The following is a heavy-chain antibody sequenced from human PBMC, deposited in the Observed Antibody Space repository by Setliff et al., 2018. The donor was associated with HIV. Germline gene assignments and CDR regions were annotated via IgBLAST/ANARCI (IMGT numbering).Heavy chain of an antibody. V-gene: IGHV1-69*13. CDR3: ARTTLVDTAMVNYVGDY. CDR2: IIPIFGTA. D-gene: IGHD5-18*01. CDR1: GDSFSSYS. J-gene: IGHJ4*02. Sequence: SVKVSCKVSGDSFSSYSFSWVRQAPGQGLEWMGGIIPIFGTANYAQKFQGRVTITADESTSTAYMELSSLRSEDTAVYYCARTTLVDTAMVNYVGDYWGQGTLVTVSS.